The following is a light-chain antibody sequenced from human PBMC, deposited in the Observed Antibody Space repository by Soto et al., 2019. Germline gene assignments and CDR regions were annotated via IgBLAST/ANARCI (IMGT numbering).Light chain of an antibody. V-gene: IGKV3-20*01. CDR1: QSVSSSY. Sequence: EIVLTQSPGTLSLSPGERATLSCRASQSVSSSYLAWYQQKPGQAPRLLIYGASSRATGIPDRLNDSGSGQDFTLTVSRLEPEDFAVYYCQQYGSSPYTFGQGTKLEIK. CDR2: GAS. CDR3: QQYGSSPYT. J-gene: IGKJ2*01.